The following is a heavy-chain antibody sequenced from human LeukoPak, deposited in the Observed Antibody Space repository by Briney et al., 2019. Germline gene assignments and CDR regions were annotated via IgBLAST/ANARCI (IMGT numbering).Heavy chain of an antibody. D-gene: IGHD4-17*01. CDR1: GFHFTSYW. CDR3: ARHRDGDYIDY. Sequence: GGSLQISCKGSGFHFTSYWIGWVRQVPGKGLEWMGIIYPGDSDTRYSASFQGQVTISADKSISTAYLQWSSLKASDTAMYYCARHRDGDYIDYWGQGTLVTVSS. CDR2: IYPGDSDT. V-gene: IGHV5-51*01. J-gene: IGHJ4*02.